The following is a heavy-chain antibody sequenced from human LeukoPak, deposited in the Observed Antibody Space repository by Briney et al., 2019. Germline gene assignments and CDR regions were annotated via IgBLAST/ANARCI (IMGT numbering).Heavy chain of an antibody. V-gene: IGHV3-33*01. CDR1: GFTFSDYG. CDR3: ARQPQWEPLDY. CDR2: IWYDGSNK. Sequence: PGRSLRLSCTASGFTFSDYGMHWVRQAPGKGLEWVAVIWYDGSNKYYADSVKGRFTISRDNSKNTLYLQMNSLRAEDTAVYYCARQPQWEPLDYWGQGTLVTVSS. J-gene: IGHJ4*02. D-gene: IGHD1-26*01.